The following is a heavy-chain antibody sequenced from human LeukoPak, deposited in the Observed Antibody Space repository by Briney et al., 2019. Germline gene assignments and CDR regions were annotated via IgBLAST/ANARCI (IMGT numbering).Heavy chain of an antibody. CDR2: ISGSGGST. CDR1: GFTFSSYA. CDR3: AKGATIDYYYYGMDV. V-gene: IGHV3-23*01. Sequence: AGSLTLSCAASGFTFSSYAMSWVRQAPGKGLEWVSAISGSGGSTYYADSVKGRFTISRDNSKNTLYLQMNSLRAEDTAVYYCAKGATIDYYYYGMDVWGQAATATVSS. D-gene: IGHD5-12*01. J-gene: IGHJ6*02.